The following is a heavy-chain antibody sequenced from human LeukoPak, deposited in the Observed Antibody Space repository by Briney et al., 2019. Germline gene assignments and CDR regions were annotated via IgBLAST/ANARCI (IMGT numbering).Heavy chain of an antibody. CDR3: ATSYGSGHNYYYMDV. V-gene: IGHV1-69*13. CDR2: IIPIFGTA. CDR1: GGTFSSYA. Sequence: SVKVSCKASGGTFSSYAISWVRQAPGQGLEWMGGIIPIFGTANYAQKFQGRVTITADESTSTVYMELSSLRSEDTAVYYCATSYGSGHNYYYMDVWGKGTTVTISS. J-gene: IGHJ6*03. D-gene: IGHD3-10*01.